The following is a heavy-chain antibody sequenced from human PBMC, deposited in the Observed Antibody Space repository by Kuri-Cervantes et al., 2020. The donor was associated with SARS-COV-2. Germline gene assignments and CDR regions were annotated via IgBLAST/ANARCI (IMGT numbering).Heavy chain of an antibody. J-gene: IGHJ5*02. V-gene: IGHV1-2*04. CDR2: INPNSGGT. CDR3: ARDERGYSSNWFDP. CDR1: GYTFTGYY. Sequence: ASVKVSCKASGYTFTGYYMHWVRQAPGQGLEWVGWINPNSGGTNYAQKFQGWVTMTSDTSISTAYMELSRLRSDDTAVYYCARDERGYSSNWFDPWGQGTLVTVSS. D-gene: IGHD6-13*01.